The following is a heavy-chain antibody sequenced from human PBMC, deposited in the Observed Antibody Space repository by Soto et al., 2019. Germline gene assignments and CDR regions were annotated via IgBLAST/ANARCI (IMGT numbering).Heavy chain of an antibody. J-gene: IGHJ4*02. V-gene: IGHV4-59*07. D-gene: IGHD5-18*01. CDR3: ARAGTAMVIRDY. Sequence: SDTLSLTCTVSGGSIISDVWSWIRQPPGKGLEWIGYIYYSGSTNYNPSLKSRVTISVDTSKNQFSLKLSSVTAADAAVYYCARAGTAMVIRDYWGQGTLVTVS. CDR1: GGSIISDV. CDR2: IYYSGST.